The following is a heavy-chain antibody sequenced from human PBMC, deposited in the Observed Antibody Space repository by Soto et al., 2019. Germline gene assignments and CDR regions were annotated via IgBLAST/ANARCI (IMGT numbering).Heavy chain of an antibody. CDR2: VYNSGNP. D-gene: IGHD3-10*01. J-gene: IGHJ4*02. Sequence: SETLSLTGTVSGASISSSGYYWGWIRQPPGKGLEWIGSVYNSGNPYYNPSLKSRVTISVDASKNQFSVRLSSVTAADTAVYYCARHPAGTMGLDYWGQGTLVTVSS. V-gene: IGHV4-39*01. CDR1: GASISSSGYY. CDR3: ARHPAGTMGLDY.